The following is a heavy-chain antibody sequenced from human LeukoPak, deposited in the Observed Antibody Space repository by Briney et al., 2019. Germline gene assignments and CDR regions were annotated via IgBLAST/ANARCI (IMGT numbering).Heavy chain of an antibody. J-gene: IGHJ4*02. CDR2: IVTSGSTI. CDR3: ARDLADYSDY. Sequence: PGGSLRLSCAASGFTFSAYSMNWVRQAPGKGLEWVSYIVTSGSTIYYADSVEGRFTISRDNAKNSLYLQMNSLRAEDTAVYYCARDLADYSDYWGQGTLVTVSS. D-gene: IGHD2-21*01. V-gene: IGHV3-48*01. CDR1: GFTFSAYS.